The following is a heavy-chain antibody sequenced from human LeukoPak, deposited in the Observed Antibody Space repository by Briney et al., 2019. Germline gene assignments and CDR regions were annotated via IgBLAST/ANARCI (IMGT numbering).Heavy chain of an antibody. CDR1: GGSISSYY. CDR3: ARRRLSGVADY. D-gene: IGHD2-8*01. J-gene: IGHJ4*02. Sequence: ETLSLTCTVSGGSISSYYWSWIRQPPGKGLEWIGYIYYSGSTNYNPSLKSRVTITVDTSKNQFSLKLSSVTAADTAVYYCARRRLSGVADYWGQGTLVTVSS. CDR2: IYYSGST. V-gene: IGHV4-59*08.